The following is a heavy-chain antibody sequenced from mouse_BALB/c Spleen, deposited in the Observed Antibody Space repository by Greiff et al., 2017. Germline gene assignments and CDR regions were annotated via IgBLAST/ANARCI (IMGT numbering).Heavy chain of an antibody. V-gene: IGHV1S81*02. CDR3: ATSTY. CDR1: GYTFTSYW. Sequence: QVQLQQPGAELVKPGASVKLSFKASGYTFTSYWMHWVKQRPGQGLEWIGEINPSNGRTNYNEKFKSKATLTVDKSSSTAYMQLSSLTSEDSAVYYCATSTYWGQGTLVTVSA. J-gene: IGHJ3*01. CDR2: INPSNGRT.